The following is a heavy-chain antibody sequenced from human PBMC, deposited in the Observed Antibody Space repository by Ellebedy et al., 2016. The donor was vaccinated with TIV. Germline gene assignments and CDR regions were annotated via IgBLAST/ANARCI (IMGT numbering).Heavy chain of an antibody. CDR1: GFTFSSYA. J-gene: IGHJ4*02. V-gene: IGHV3-23*01. CDR3: AKATRPSGVLRYFDWLPDY. D-gene: IGHD3-9*01. CDR2: ISGSGGST. Sequence: GESLKISCAASGFTFSSYAMSWVRQAPGKGLEWVSAISGSGGSTYYADSVKGRFTISRDNSKNTLYLQMNSLRAEDTAVYYCAKATRPSGVLRYFDWLPDYWGQGTLVTVSS.